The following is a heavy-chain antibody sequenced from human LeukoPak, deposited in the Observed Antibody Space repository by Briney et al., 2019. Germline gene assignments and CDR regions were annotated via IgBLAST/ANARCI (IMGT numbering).Heavy chain of an antibody. D-gene: IGHD3-3*01. CDR3: ARALFGVSVFDY. J-gene: IGHJ4*02. CDR1: GGSISSSSYY. CDR2: IYYSGST. V-gene: IGHV4-39*07. Sequence: PSETLPLTCTVSGGSISSSSYYWGWIRQPPGKGLEWIGSIYYSGSTYYNPSLKSRVTISVDTSKNQFSLKLSSATAADTAVYYCARALFGVSVFDYWGQGTLVTVSS.